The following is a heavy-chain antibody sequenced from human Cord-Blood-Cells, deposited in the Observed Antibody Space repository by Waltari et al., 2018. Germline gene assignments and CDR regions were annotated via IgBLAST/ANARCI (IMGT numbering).Heavy chain of an antibody. V-gene: IGHV3-30-3*01. Sequence: QVQLVESGGGVVQPGRSLRLSCAASGFTFRSYAMHWVRRAPGKGLECVAVISYDGSNKYYADSVKGRFTISRDNSKNTLYLQMNSLRAEDTAVYYCARFNNLGIFAFDIWGQGTMVTVSS. D-gene: IGHD7-27*01. CDR1: GFTFRSYA. CDR3: ARFNNLGIFAFDI. CDR2: ISYDGSNK. J-gene: IGHJ3*02.